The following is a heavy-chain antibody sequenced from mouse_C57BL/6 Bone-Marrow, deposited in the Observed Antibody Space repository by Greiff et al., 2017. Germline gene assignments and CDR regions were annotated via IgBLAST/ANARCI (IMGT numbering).Heavy chain of an antibody. CDR1: GYAFSSSW. CDR3: ARGAYYSNPGYFDV. Sequence: VQLQQSGPELVKPGASVKISCKASGYAFSSSWMNWVKQRPGKGLEWIGRIYPGDGDTNYNGKFKGKATLTADKSSSTAYMQLSSLTSEDSAVYFCARGAYYSNPGYFDVWGTGTTVTVSS. J-gene: IGHJ1*03. V-gene: IGHV1-82*01. CDR2: IYPGDGDT. D-gene: IGHD2-5*01.